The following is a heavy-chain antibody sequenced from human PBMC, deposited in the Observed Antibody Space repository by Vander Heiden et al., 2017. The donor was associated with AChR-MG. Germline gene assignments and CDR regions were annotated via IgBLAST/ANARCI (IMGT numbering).Heavy chain of an antibody. V-gene: IGHV4-34*01. D-gene: IGHD3-22*01. CDR1: GGSFSGYY. J-gene: IGHJ4*02. Sequence: QVQLQQWGAGLLKPSETLALTCAVYGGSFSGYYWSWIRQPPGQGLEWIGEINHSGSTTYNPSLKNRITISVDTSKNRFSLMLLSVTAADTAVYYCARGLNYYDSSGYFDYWGQGTLVTVSS. CDR3: ARGLNYYDSSGYFDY. CDR2: INHSGST.